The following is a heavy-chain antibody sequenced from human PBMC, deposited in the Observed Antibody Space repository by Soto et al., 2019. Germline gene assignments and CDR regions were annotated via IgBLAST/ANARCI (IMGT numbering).Heavy chain of an antibody. J-gene: IGHJ5*02. Sequence: PSETLSLTFRVSGSSNRRYYWSWIRQPPGKGLEWIGYIFYSGSSGSTNYNPSLKSRVTISVDTSKNQFSLKLSSVTAADTAVYYCARTALGWLDPWGQGNLVIV. CDR1: GSSNRRYY. D-gene: IGHD2-21*02. CDR2: IFYSGSSGST. CDR3: ARTALGWLDP. V-gene: IGHV4-59*01.